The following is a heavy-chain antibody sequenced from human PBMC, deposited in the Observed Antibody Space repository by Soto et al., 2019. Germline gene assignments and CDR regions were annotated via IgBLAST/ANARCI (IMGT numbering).Heavy chain of an antibody. J-gene: IGHJ4*02. D-gene: IGHD3-22*01. V-gene: IGHV3-30*03. CDR1: GFTFSSYG. CDR3: GTVVVITPVDY. CDR2: ISYDGSNK. Sequence: PGGSLRLSCAASGFTFSSYGMHWVRQAPGKGLEWVAVISYDGSNKYYADSVKGRFTISRDNSKNTLYLQMNSLRAEDTAVYYCGTVVVITPVDYWGQGTLVTVSS.